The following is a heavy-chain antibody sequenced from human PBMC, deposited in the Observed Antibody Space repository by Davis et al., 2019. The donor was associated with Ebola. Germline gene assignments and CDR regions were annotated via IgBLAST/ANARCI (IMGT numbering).Heavy chain of an antibody. CDR2: ISYDGSNK. J-gene: IGHJ6*02. CDR1: GFTFSSYG. Sequence: GESLKISCAASGFTFSSYGMHWVRQAPGKGLEWVAVISYDGSNKYYADSVKGRFTISRDNSKNTLYLQMNSLRAEDTAVYYCARRSGGNYCSGGSCYSYYYYGMDVWGQGTTVTVSS. V-gene: IGHV3-30*03. D-gene: IGHD2-15*01. CDR3: ARRSGGNYCSGGSCYSYYYYGMDV.